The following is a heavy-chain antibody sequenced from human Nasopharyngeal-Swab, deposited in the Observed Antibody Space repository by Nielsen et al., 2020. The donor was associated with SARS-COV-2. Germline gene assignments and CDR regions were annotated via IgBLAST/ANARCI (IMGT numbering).Heavy chain of an antibody. CDR3: ARETPLPRSWSLLGSYYYGMDV. Sequence: GASLKIAWASSGFTFSSYSMNWVRQAPGKGLEWVSSISSSSSYIYYADSVKGRFTISRDNAKNSLYLQMNSLRAEDTAVYYCARETPLPRSWSLLGSYYYGMDVWGQGTTVTVSS. CDR2: ISSSSSYI. J-gene: IGHJ6*02. CDR1: GFTFSSYS. D-gene: IGHD6-13*01. V-gene: IGHV3-21*01.